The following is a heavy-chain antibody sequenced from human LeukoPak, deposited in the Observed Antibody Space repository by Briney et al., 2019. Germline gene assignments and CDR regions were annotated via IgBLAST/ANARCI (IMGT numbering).Heavy chain of an antibody. CDR3: ASDGSTFTSGAMDV. Sequence: PSETLSLTCTVSGGSISSYYWSWIRQPPGEGLEWIGYASDSGDTNYNPSLKRRVTISVDTSKNQFSLKLSSVTAADTAVYYCASDGSTFTSGAMDVWGRGTTVTVSS. J-gene: IGHJ6*02. CDR2: ASDSGDT. D-gene: IGHD3-3*02. V-gene: IGHV4-59*13. CDR1: GGSISSYY.